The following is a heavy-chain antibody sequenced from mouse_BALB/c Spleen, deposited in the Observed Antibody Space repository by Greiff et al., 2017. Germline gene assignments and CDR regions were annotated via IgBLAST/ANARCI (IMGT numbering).Heavy chain of an antibody. J-gene: IGHJ4*01. CDR2: ILPGSGST. V-gene: IGHV1-9*01. Sequence: VQGVESGAELMKPGASVKISCKATGYTFSSYWIEWVKQRPGHGLEWIGEILPGSGSTNYNEKFKGKATFTADTSSNTAYMQLSSLTSEDSAVYYCASLPTDYWGQGTSVTVSS. D-gene: IGHD5-5*01. CDR3: ASLPTDY. CDR1: GYTFSSYW.